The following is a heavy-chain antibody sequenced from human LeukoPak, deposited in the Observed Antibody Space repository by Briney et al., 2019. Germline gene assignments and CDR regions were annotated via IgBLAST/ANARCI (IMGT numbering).Heavy chain of an antibody. V-gene: IGHV3-11*04. CDR2: IGVGRDTI. Sequence: GGSLRLSCAASGFIFSDHHMNWVRQAPGKGLEWISYIGVGRDTIDYADSVKGRFTMSRDNDKNSVHLQMNSLRAEDTAVYYCVRDHLWSFDYWGQGNLVTVSS. CDR1: GFIFSDHH. D-gene: IGHD2-8*02. J-gene: IGHJ4*02. CDR3: VRDHLWSFDY.